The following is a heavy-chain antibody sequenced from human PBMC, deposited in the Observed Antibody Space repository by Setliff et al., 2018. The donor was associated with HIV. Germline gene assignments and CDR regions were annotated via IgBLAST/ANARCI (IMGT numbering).Heavy chain of an antibody. CDR3: ARDNDYGDYRVPFDY. J-gene: IGHJ4*02. CDR1: GYTFTSYY. D-gene: IGHD4-17*01. Sequence: ASVKVSCKASGYTFTSYYMHWVRQAPGQGLEWMGLINPSGGSTSYEQKFQGRLTMTRDTSTSTVYMELSSLRSDDTAVYYCARDNDYGDYRVPFDYWGQGTLVTVSS. V-gene: IGHV1-46*01. CDR2: INPSGGST.